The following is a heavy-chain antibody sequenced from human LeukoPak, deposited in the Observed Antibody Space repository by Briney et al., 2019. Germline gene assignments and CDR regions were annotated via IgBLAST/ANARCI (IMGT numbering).Heavy chain of an antibody. CDR1: GFTFSSYG. J-gene: IGHJ4*02. CDR2: IWYDGSNK. D-gene: IGHD3-3*01. V-gene: IGHV3-33*01. CDR3: ASPTGRYYDFWSGYFN. Sequence: GRSLRISCAAAGFTFSSYGMHWVRQAPAKGLEWVAVIWYDGSNKYYADSVKGRFTISRDNSKNTLYLQMNSLRAEDTAVYYCASPTGRYYDFWSGYFNWGQGTLVTVSS.